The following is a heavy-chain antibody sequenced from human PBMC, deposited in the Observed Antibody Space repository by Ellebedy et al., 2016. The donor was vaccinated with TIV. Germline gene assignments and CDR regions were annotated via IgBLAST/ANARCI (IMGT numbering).Heavy chain of an antibody. Sequence: PGGSLRLSCAASGFTFSGYAMSWVRQTPGKRLEWVSTISNTGSRTYYADSVEGRFIISRDNSKKTLYLQMNSLRAEDTAVYYCAKGRGGGSDSSAPRYYFDYWGLGTLVTVSS. CDR1: GFTFSGYA. CDR2: ISNTGSRT. V-gene: IGHV3-23*01. D-gene: IGHD3-22*01. CDR3: AKGRGGGSDSSAPRYYFDY. J-gene: IGHJ4*02.